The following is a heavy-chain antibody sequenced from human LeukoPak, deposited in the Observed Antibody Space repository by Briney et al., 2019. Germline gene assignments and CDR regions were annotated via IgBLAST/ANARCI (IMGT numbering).Heavy chain of an antibody. V-gene: IGHV3-9*01. Sequence: GGSLRLSCAASGFSFDNYAMHWVRQAPGKGLEWVSGISWNGNSIGYADSVKGRFTISRDNAKNSLYLQLNSLRLEDTALYFCAKAGTSSWYGTFYFDYWGQGTLVTVSS. CDR3: AKAGTSSWYGTFYFDY. CDR2: ISWNGNSI. J-gene: IGHJ4*02. D-gene: IGHD6-13*01. CDR1: GFSFDNYA.